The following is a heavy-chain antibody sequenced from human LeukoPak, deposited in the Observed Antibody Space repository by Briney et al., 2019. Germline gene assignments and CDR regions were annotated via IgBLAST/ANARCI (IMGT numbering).Heavy chain of an antibody. CDR2: ISAYNGNT. D-gene: IGHD3-10*01. J-gene: IGHJ4*02. CDR1: GYTFTSYG. CDR3: ARVKRYGSGTTGGDY. V-gene: IGHV1-18*04. Sequence: ASVKVSCKAFGYTFTSYGISWVRQAPGQGLEWMGWISAYNGNTNYAQKLQGRVTMTTDTSTSTAYMELRSLRSDDTAVYYCARVKRYGSGTTGGDYWGQGTLVTVSS.